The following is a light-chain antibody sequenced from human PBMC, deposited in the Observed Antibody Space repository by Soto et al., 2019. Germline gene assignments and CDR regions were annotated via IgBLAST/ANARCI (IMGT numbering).Light chain of an antibody. CDR1: QNVNNK. CDR3: QQYNNWPPVYT. J-gene: IGKJ2*01. CDR2: DSS. V-gene: IGKV3D-15*01. Sequence: EIVMTHSPATLSVSPGERATLSCRASQNVNNKLAWYQQKPGQATRLIIYDSSSRATGIPARFRGSGSGTEFTHTISSLQSEDFAVYYGQQYNNWPPVYTFGLVTKLEIK.